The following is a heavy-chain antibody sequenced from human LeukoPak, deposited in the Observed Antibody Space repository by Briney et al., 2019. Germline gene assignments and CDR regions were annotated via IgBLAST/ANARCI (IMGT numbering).Heavy chain of an antibody. D-gene: IGHD2-2*01. Sequence: GGSLRLSCAASGFTFSTYAMNWVRQAPGKGLEWVSAISGSATGTYYADSVKGRFTISRNNSKNTLYLQMNSLRAEDTAVYYCARSYCDSTHCYLLPFDYWGQGTLVTVSS. J-gene: IGHJ4*02. CDR1: GFTFSTYA. CDR3: ARSYCDSTHCYLLPFDY. CDR2: ISGSATGT. V-gene: IGHV3-23*01.